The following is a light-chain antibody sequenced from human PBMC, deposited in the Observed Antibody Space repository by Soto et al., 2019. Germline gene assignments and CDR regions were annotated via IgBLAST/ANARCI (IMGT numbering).Light chain of an antibody. J-gene: IGKJ3*01. CDR3: QPYGASSPRFS. CDR1: QSVSSTG. CDR2: DAS. Sequence: ETVLTQSPGTLSLSPGERATLACRASQSVSSTGLAWYQQKPGQAPRLLIYDASRRATGISDRFSGSGSGTAFTLPISRLETADFAIHYWQPYGASSPRFSFGPGTKVDI. V-gene: IGKV3-20*01.